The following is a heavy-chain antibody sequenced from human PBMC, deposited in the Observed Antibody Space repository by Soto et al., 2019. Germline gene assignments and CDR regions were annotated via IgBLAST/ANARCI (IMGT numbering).Heavy chain of an antibody. V-gene: IGHV1-18*01. CDR3: ARIVRGSNIDYYHYMDV. Sequence: QVQLVQSGAEVKKPGASVKVSCKASGYSFTSHGISWVRQAPGQGLEWMAWISASNGDTNYAQKFQGRVTVTTDTSTSTGDMELRSLRSEDTAVYYCARIVRGSNIDYYHYMDVWGKGTTVTVSS. D-gene: IGHD3-10*01. CDR2: ISASNGDT. J-gene: IGHJ6*03. CDR1: GYSFTSHG.